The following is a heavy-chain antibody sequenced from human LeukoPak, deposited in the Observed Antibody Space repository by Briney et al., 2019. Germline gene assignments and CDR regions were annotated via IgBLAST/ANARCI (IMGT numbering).Heavy chain of an antibody. Sequence: SETLSLTRTVSGGSISSYYWSWIRQPAGKGLEWIGRICISGSTNYNPPLQSRVTMSVDTSKNHLSLKLRAVTAADTAVYYCARGRLQQLWLIGEDYGMDVWGQGTTVTVSS. CDR1: GGSISSYY. CDR3: ARGRLQQLWLIGEDYGMDV. CDR2: ICISGST. V-gene: IGHV4-4*07. J-gene: IGHJ6*02. D-gene: IGHD5-18*01.